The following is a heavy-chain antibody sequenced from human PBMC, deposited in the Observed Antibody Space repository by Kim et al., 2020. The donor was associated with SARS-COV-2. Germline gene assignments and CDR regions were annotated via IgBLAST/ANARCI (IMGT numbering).Heavy chain of an antibody. Sequence: SETLSLTCAVYGGSFSGYYWSWIRQPPGKGLEWIGEINHSGSTNYNPSLKSRVTISVDTSKNQFSLKLSSVTAADTAVYYCARRWLRSQVDYWGQGTLVTVSS. CDR1: GGSFSGYY. V-gene: IGHV4-34*01. J-gene: IGHJ4*02. D-gene: IGHD5-12*01. CDR2: INHSGST. CDR3: ARRWLRSQVDY.